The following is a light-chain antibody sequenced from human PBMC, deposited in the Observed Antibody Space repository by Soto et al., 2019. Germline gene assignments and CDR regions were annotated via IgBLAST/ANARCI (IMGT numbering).Light chain of an antibody. V-gene: IGKV1-27*01. CDR1: QGITYY. J-gene: IGKJ4*01. CDR2: AAS. CDR3: QNYNSAPLT. Sequence: DIQMTQYPSSLSASVGDRVTITCRASQGITYYLAWYQQKPGKVPKLLIYAASTLQSGVPSRFSGGGSVADFTLTISSLQPEDVATYYCQNYNSAPLTFGGGTKVEIK.